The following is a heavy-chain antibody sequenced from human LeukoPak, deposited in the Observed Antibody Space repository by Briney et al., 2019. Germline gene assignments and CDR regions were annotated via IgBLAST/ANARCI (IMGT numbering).Heavy chain of an antibody. CDR3: AASRTVAHQFDY. CDR1: GASISGASYY. V-gene: IGHV4-31*03. CDR2: IYNSGNT. D-gene: IGHD6-19*01. J-gene: IGHJ4*02. Sequence: PSETLSLTCTVSGASISGASYYWTWIRQHPGKGLEYNGYIYNSGNTFYNPSLKSRVAMSVDTYKNQFSLNLSSVNDADTAVYYCAASRTVAHQFDYWGQGSLVTVTA.